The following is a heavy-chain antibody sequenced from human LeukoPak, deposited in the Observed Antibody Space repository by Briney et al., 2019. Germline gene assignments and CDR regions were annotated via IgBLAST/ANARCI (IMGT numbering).Heavy chain of an antibody. CDR1: GFTLSSSW. CDR3: AREPGIGYAFDF. Sequence: GGSLRLSCVVSGFTLSSSWMTWVRQAPGKGLEWVANIKQDGSEKHYVDSVKGRFTISRDNAKNSLYLQMNSLRAEDTAVYFCAREPGIGYAFDFWGQGTMVTVSS. CDR2: IKQDGSEK. V-gene: IGHV3-7*01. D-gene: IGHD2/OR15-2a*01. J-gene: IGHJ3*01.